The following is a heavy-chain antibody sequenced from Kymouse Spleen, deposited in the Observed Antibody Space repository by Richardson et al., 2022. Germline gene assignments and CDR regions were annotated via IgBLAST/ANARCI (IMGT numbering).Heavy chain of an antibody. V-gene: IGHV4-34*01. J-gene: IGHJ4*02. Sequence: QVQLQQWGAGLLKPSETLSLTCAVYGGSFSGYYWSWIRQPPGKGLEWIGEINHSGSTNYNPSLKSRVTISVDTSKNQFSLKLSSVTAADTAVYYCARAGMVRGVIIFDYWGQGTLVTVSS. D-gene: IGHD3-10*01. CDR3: ARAGMVRGVIIFDY. CDR1: GGSFSGYY. CDR2: INHSGST.